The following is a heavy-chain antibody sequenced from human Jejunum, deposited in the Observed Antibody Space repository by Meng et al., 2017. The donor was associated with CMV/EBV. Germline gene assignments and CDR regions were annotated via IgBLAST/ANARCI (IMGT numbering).Heavy chain of an antibody. Sequence: VQLHDSARGLVKPAEPLSLTCTFSGGSISNYYWSWIRQPAGKGLEYIGRIYSSGTTKYNPSLNSRVTMSVDTSKNQFSLKVRSVTAADTAVYLCARHEVVGTAIFDYWGQGTLVTVSS. D-gene: IGHD6-19*01. CDR2: IYSSGTT. J-gene: IGHJ4*02. CDR1: GGSISNYY. CDR3: ARHEVVGTAIFDY. V-gene: IGHV4-4*07.